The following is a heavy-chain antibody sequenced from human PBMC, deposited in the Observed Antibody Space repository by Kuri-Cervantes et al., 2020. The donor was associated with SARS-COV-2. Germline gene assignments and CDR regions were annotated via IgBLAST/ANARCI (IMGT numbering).Heavy chain of an antibody. D-gene: IGHD3-16*01. CDR2: ISSSSSYI. CDR3: ARDGVTVGKY. J-gene: IGHJ4*02. CDR1: GFTFSSYS. Sequence: GGSLRLSCAASGFTFSSYSMNWVRQAPGKGLEWVSSISSSSSYIYYADSVKGRSTISRDNAKNSLYLQMNSLRAEDTAVYYCARDGVTVGKYWGQGTLVTVSS. V-gene: IGHV3-21*01.